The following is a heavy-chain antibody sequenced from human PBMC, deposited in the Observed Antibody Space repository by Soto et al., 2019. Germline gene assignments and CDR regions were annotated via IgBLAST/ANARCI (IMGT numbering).Heavy chain of an antibody. D-gene: IGHD4-4*01. Sequence: SETLSLTCTVSGGSISSYYWSWIRQPPGKGLEWIGYIYYSGSTNYNPSLKSRVTISVDTSKNQFSLKLSSVTAADTAVYYCARLTLKVTTPNNFYYYYMDVWGKGTTVTVSS. CDR3: ARLTLKVTTPNNFYYYYMDV. V-gene: IGHV4-59*08. CDR2: IYYSGST. J-gene: IGHJ6*03. CDR1: GGSISSYY.